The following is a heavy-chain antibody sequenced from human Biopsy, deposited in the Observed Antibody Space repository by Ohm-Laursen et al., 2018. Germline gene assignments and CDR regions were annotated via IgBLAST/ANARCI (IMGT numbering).Heavy chain of an antibody. CDR1: GGTFSNYA. D-gene: IGHD3-3*01. CDR3: ATPFQYYDSWGGYPPFDH. V-gene: IGHV1-69*17. J-gene: IGHJ4*02. CDR2: IIAVSGLV. Sequence: SSVKVSCKASGGTFSNYAISWVRQAPGEGLEWMGGIIAVSGLVNYAPKFQGRVSITADKSTTTAYMELSNLKSEDTAVYSCATPFQYYDSWGGYPPFDHWGQGTLVTVSS.